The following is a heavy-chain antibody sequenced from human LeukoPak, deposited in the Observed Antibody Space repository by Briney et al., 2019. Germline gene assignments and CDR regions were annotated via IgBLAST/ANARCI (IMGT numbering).Heavy chain of an antibody. D-gene: IGHD1-26*01. V-gene: IGHV4-34*01. J-gene: IGHJ4*02. CDR1: GGPFSGYY. CDR3: ARTVGATMIDY. Sequence: PSETLSLTCAVYGGPFSGYYWSWIRQPPGKGLEWIGEINHSGSTNYNPSLKSRVTISVDTSKNQFSLKLSSVTAADTAVYYCARTVGATMIDYWGQGTLVTVSS. CDR2: INHSGST.